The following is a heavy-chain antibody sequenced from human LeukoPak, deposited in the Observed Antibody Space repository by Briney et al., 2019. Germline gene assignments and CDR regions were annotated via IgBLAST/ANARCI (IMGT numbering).Heavy chain of an antibody. CDR3: AKGRDKYQLLSKNWFDP. CDR2: ISWNSGSI. D-gene: IGHD2-2*01. CDR1: GFTFDDYA. V-gene: IGHV3-9*01. J-gene: IGHJ5*02. Sequence: PGGSLRLSCAASGFTFDDYAMHWVRQAPGKGLEWVSGISWNSGSIGYADSVKGRFTISRDNAKNSPYLQMNSLRAEDTALYYCAKGRDKYQLLSKNWFDPWGQGTLVTVSS.